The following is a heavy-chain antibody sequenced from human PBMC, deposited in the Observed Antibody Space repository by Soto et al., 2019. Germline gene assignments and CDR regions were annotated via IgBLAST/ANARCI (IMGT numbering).Heavy chain of an antibody. D-gene: IGHD2-15*01. V-gene: IGHV1-2*04. J-gene: IGHJ6*04. CDR2: INPNSGGT. CDR1: GYTFTGYY. CDR3: AGDGIVVAHLGGYYYGMDV. Sequence: ASVKVSCKASGYTFTGYYMHWVRQAPGQGLEWMGWINPNSGGTNYAQKFQGWVTMTRDTSISTAYMELSRLRSDDTAVYYCAGDGIVVAHLGGYYYGMDVGGKGTRVTVSS.